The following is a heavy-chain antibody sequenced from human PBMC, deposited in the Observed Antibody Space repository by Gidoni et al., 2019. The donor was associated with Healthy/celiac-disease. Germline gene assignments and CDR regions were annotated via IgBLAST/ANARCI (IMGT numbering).Heavy chain of an antibody. J-gene: IGHJ4*02. CDR1: GFTFTSYA. CDR3: AKDLVDIVLMVYGSSYYFDY. V-gene: IGHV3-23*01. D-gene: IGHD2-8*01. Sequence: EVQLLESGGGLVQPGGSLRLSCAASGFTFTSYAMVWVRQAPGKGVEWVSAISGSGGSTYYADSVKGRFTISRDNSKNTLYLQMNSLRAEDTAVYYCAKDLVDIVLMVYGSSYYFDYWGQGTLVTVSS. CDR2: ISGSGGST.